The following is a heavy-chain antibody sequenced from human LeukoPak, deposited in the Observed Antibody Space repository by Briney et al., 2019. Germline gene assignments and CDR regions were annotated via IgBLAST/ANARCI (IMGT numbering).Heavy chain of an antibody. D-gene: IGHD1-7*01. V-gene: IGHV1-69*05. J-gene: IGHJ4*02. CDR3: ASKTTWPRHKYYFDY. CDR2: IIPIFGTA. Sequence: SVKVSCKASGGTFSSYAISWVRQAPGQGLEWMGGIIPIFGTANYALKFQGRVTITTDESTSTAYMELSSLRSEDTAVYYCASKTTWPRHKYYFDYWSQGTLVTVSS. CDR1: GGTFSSYA.